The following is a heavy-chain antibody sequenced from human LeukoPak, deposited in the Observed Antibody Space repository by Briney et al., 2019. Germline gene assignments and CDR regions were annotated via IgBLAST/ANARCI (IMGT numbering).Heavy chain of an antibody. J-gene: IGHJ4*02. CDR3: ARDLPAATPLASDWDY. CDR2: INAGNGNT. D-gene: IGHD2-2*01. Sequence: GASVKVSCKASGYTFTSYAMHWVRQAPGQRLEWMGWINAGNGNTKYSQKFQGRVTITRDTSASTAYMELSSLRSEDTAVHYCARDLPAATPLASDWDYWGQGTLVTVSS. V-gene: IGHV1-3*01. CDR1: GYTFTSYA.